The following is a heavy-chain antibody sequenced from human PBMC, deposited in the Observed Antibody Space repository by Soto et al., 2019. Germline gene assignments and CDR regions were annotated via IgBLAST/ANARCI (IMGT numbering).Heavy chain of an antibody. CDR1: GGSFSGYY. Sequence: SETLSLTCAVYGGSFSGYYWSWIRQPPGKELEWIGEINHSGSTNYNPSLKSRVTISVDTSKNQFSLKLCSVTAADTAVYYCARGLIAARLRYYYGMDVWGQGTTVTASS. J-gene: IGHJ6*02. CDR3: ARGLIAARLRYYYGMDV. V-gene: IGHV4-34*01. D-gene: IGHD6-6*01. CDR2: INHSGST.